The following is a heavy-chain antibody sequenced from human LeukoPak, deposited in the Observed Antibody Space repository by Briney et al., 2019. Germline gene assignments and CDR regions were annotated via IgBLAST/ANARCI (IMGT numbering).Heavy chain of an antibody. Sequence: GGSLRLSCAASGFTFSSYAMSWVRQSPGKGLEWVAGINSGGGTTFYLDSVKGRFTISRDNPKTTLFLQMNSLRVDDTAVYFCAKDPSSGFADGDAFDIWGQGTRVTVSS. CDR3: AKDPSSGFADGDAFDI. D-gene: IGHD3-10*01. CDR1: GFTFSSYA. V-gene: IGHV3-23*01. CDR2: INSGGGTT. J-gene: IGHJ3*02.